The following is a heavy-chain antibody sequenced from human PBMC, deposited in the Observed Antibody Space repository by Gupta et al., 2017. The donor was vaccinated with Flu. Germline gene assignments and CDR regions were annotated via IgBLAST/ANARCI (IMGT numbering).Heavy chain of an antibody. D-gene: IGHD6-25*01. J-gene: IGHJ3*02. Sequence: QVQLVQSGAEVKRPGASVKVSCKASGYSFTGYYLHWVRQAPGQGLEWMGWINPNIDGTKYAQNYAQKFQGRVAMTRDTSISTAYMELSSLTLDDTAVYYCARELERNGFDIWGPGTTVTVSS. CDR3: ARELERNGFDI. V-gene: IGHV1-2*02. CDR2: INPNIDGT. CDR1: GYSFTGYY.